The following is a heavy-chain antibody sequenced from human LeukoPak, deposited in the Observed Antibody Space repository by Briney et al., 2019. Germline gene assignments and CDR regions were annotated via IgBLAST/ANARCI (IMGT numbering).Heavy chain of an antibody. D-gene: IGHD2/OR15-2a*01. Sequence: ASVKVSCKASGYTFISYYMHWVRQAPGQGLEWMVIINPSGGSTSYAQKFQGRVTMTRDTSTSTVYMELSSLRSEDTAVYYCARDLIRQYSAPSPFDYWGQGTLVTVSS. J-gene: IGHJ4*02. CDR2: INPSGGST. CDR1: GYTFISYY. CDR3: ARDLIRQYSAPSPFDY. V-gene: IGHV1-46*01.